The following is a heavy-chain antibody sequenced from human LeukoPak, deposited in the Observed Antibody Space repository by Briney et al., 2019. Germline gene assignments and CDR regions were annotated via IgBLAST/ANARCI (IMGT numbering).Heavy chain of an antibody. CDR2: ISWNSGSI. Sequence: GGSLRLSCAGSGFTFSSYSMNWVRQAPGKGLEWVSGISWNSGSIGYADSVKGRFTISRDNAKNSLYLQMNSLRAEDTALYYCAKDTARFRELGPYYFDYWGQGTLVTVSS. V-gene: IGHV3-9*01. D-gene: IGHD3-16*01. CDR3: AKDTARFRELGPYYFDY. J-gene: IGHJ4*02. CDR1: GFTFSSYS.